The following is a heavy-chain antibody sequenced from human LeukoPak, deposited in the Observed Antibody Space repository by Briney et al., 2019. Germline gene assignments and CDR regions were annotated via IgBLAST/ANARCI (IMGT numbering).Heavy chain of an antibody. J-gene: IGHJ4*02. D-gene: IGHD3-10*01. CDR3: AKGVYGSRSTSFADF. CDR2: ISYDGSSR. CDR1: GFIFSGYG. V-gene: IGHV3-30*18. Sequence: GGSLRLSCAASGFIFSGYGMHWVRQAPGKGLEWVAIISYDGSSRYYADSVKGRFTISRDNSRNTLSLQMNSLRAEDTAVYYCAKGVYGSRSTSFADFWGQGTLVTVSS.